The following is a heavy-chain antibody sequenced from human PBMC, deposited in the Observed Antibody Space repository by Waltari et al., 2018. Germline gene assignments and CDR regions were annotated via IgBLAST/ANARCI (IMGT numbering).Heavy chain of an antibody. CDR1: SISSYY. CDR2: IYYSGST. D-gene: IGHD6-13*01. CDR3: ARVSSRPPDYYYYYYMDV. J-gene: IGHJ6*03. Sequence: SISSYYWSWIRQPPGKGLEWIGYIYYSGSTNYNPSLKSRVTISVDTSKNQFSLKLSSVTAADTAVYYCARVSSRPPDYYYYYYMDVWGKGTTVTVSS. V-gene: IGHV4-59*01.